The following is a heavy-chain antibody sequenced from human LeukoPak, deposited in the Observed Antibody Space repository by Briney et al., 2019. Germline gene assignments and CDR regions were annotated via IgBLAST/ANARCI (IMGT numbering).Heavy chain of an antibody. D-gene: IGHD1-26*01. J-gene: IGHJ5*02. V-gene: IGHV4-39*01. CDR1: GGPISSSSYY. CDR2: IYYSGST. Sequence: PSETLSLTCTVSGGPISSSSYYWGWIRQPPGKGLEWIGSIYYSGSTYYNPSLKSRVTISVDTSKNQFSLKLSSVTAADTAVYYCARHKWELRTDWFDPWGQGTLVTVSS. CDR3: ARHKWELRTDWFDP.